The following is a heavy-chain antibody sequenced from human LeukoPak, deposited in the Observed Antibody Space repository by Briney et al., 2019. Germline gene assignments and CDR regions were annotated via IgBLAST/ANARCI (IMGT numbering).Heavy chain of an antibody. D-gene: IGHD1-7*01. J-gene: IGHJ3*02. Sequence: GGSLRLSCAAFGFIFDDYGMSWVRQAPGKGLEWVSGINWNGGSTGYADSVKGRFTISRDNAKNSLYLQMNSLRAEDTALYYCARDSGNYLDAFDIWGQGTMVTVSS. CDR3: ARDSGNYLDAFDI. CDR2: INWNGGST. V-gene: IGHV3-20*04. CDR1: GFIFDDYG.